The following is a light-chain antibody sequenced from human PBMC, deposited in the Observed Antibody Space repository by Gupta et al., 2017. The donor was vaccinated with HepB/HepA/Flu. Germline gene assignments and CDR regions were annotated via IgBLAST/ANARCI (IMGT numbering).Light chain of an antibody. Sequence: QSALTQPASVSVSPGHSITISCTGTSSDVGSYNLVSWYQQHPGKAPKLMIYEVSKRPSGVSNRFSGSKSGNTASLTISGLQAEDEADYYCCSYAGSSTPVVFGGGTKLTVL. V-gene: IGLV2-23*02. CDR2: EVS. CDR3: CSYAGSSTPVV. CDR1: SSDVGSYNL. J-gene: IGLJ2*01.